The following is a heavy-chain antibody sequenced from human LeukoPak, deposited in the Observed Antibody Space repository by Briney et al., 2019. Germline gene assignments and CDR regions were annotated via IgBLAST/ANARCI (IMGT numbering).Heavy chain of an antibody. D-gene: IGHD6-19*01. V-gene: IGHV3-48*03. J-gene: IGHJ5*02. CDR2: ISSSGSTI. CDR1: GFTFSSYE. CDR3: ARDRGAVAENWFDP. Sequence: GGSLRLSCAASGFTFSSYEMNWVRQAPGKGLEWVSYISSSGSTIYYADSVKGRFTISRDNAKNSLYLQMNSLRAEDTAVYYCARDRGAVAENWFDPWGQGTLVTVSS.